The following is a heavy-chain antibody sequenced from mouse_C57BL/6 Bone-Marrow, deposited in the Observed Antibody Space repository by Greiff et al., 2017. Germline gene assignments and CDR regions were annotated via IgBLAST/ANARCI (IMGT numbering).Heavy chain of an antibody. CDR2: IHPSDSDT. J-gene: IGHJ2*01. Sequence: QVQLQQPGAELVKPGASVKVSCKASGYTFTSYWMHWVKQRPGQGLEWIGRIHPSDSDTNYNQKFKGKATLTVDKSSSTAYMQLSSRTSEDSAVYYCAIRSYYSNYNYFDDWGQGTTLTVSS. V-gene: IGHV1-74*01. CDR1: GYTFTSYW. CDR3: AIRSYYSNYNYFDD. D-gene: IGHD2-5*01.